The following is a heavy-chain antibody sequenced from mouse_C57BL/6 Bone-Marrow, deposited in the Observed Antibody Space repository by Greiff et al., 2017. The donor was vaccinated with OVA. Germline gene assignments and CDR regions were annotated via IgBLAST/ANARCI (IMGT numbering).Heavy chain of an antibody. V-gene: IGHV1-62-2*01. CDR3: ARHEGIYYDYAWFAY. J-gene: IGHJ3*01. CDR2: FYPGSGSI. Sequence: QVHVKQSGAELVKPGASVKLSCKASGYTFTEYTIHWVKQRSGQGLEWIGWFYPGSGSIKYNEKFKDKATLTADKSSSTVYMELSRLTSEDSAVYFCARHEGIYYDYAWFAYWGQGTLVTVSA. CDR1: GYTFTEYT. D-gene: IGHD2-4*01.